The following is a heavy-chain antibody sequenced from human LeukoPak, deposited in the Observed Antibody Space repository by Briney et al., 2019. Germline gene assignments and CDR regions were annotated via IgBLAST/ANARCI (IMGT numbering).Heavy chain of an antibody. CDR1: GGSFSGYY. Sequence: SETLSLTCAVYGGSFSGYYWSWIRQPPGKGLEWIGEIYHSGSTNYNPSLKSRVTISVDKSKNQFSLKLSSVTAADTAVYYCARVTYYYDSSGYLNSGAFDIWGQGTMVTVSS. D-gene: IGHD3-22*01. CDR2: IYHSGST. V-gene: IGHV4-34*01. J-gene: IGHJ3*02. CDR3: ARVTYYYDSSGYLNSGAFDI.